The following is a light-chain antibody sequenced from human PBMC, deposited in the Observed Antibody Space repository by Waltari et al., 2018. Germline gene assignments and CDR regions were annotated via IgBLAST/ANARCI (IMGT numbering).Light chain of an antibody. CDR1: SSNIGSNY. CDR3: AAWDDSLSAWV. V-gene: IGLV1-47*01. CDR2: RNN. J-gene: IGLJ3*02. Sequence: QSALTQPPSASGTPGQRVTISCSGSSSNIGSNYVYWYQQLPGTAPKLLIYRNNQRRSGGPDRFSGSKSGTAASLAISGLRSEDEADYYCAAWDDSLSAWVFGGGTKLTVL.